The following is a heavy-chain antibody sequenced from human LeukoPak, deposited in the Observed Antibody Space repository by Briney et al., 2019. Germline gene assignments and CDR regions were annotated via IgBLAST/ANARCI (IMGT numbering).Heavy chain of an antibody. CDR2: INSYNGNT. Sequence: GASVKASCKASGYTLTGYYMHWVRQAPGQGLEWRGWINSYNGNTNYAQKLQGRVTMTTDTSTSTAYMEVRSLRSDDTAVFYCARDRPTAMESSFYFYGMDVWGQGTTVTVSS. CDR3: ARDRPTAMESSFYFYGMDV. J-gene: IGHJ6*02. D-gene: IGHD5-18*01. V-gene: IGHV1-18*04. CDR1: GYTLTGYY.